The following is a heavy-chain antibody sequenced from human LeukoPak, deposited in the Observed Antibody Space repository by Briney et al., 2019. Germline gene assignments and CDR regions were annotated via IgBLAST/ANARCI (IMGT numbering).Heavy chain of an antibody. V-gene: IGHV4-61*02. CDR2: IYTSGST. D-gene: IGHD6-6*01. CDR1: GGSISSGSYY. Sequence: SQTLSLTCTVSGGSISSGSYYWSWIRQPAGKGLEWIGRIYTSGSTNYNPSLKSRVTISVDTSKNQFSLKLSSVTAADTAVYYCARGRAVRQLVRYAFDIWGQGTMVTVSS. CDR3: ARGRAVRQLVRYAFDI. J-gene: IGHJ3*02.